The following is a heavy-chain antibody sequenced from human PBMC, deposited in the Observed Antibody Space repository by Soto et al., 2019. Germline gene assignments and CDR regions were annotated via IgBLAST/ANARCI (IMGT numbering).Heavy chain of an antibody. CDR1: GGSLSGYY. CDR3: ARGQEGVVATH. D-gene: IGHD5-12*01. J-gene: IGHJ4*02. CDR2: VKDGGHT. V-gene: IGHV4-34*01. Sequence: QVQLQQWGAGLLKPSETLSLNCAVTGGSLSGYYWSWIRQPPGKGLEWIGEVKDGGHTNYSPSLRGQVTISSDTSNNQSSLRLNSVTAADTGVYYCARGQEGVVATHWDQGSLVTVSS.